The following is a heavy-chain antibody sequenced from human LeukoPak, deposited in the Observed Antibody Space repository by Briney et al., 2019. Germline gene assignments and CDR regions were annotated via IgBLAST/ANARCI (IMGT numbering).Heavy chain of an antibody. J-gene: IGHJ4*02. D-gene: IGHD4-17*01. CDR1: GYTFSSYG. CDR2: ISAYNGDT. Sequence: RGASVKVSCKASGYTFSSYGISWVRQAPGQGLEWMGWISAYNGDTNYAQKLQGRVTMTTDTSTSTAYMELRSLRSDDTAVYYCAKDWTERLSDYGHFDYWGQGTLVTVSS. CDR3: AKDWTERLSDYGHFDY. V-gene: IGHV1-18*01.